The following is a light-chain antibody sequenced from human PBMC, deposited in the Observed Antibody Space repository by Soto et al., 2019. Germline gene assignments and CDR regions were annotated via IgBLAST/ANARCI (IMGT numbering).Light chain of an antibody. CDR2: GAS. Sequence: ETVLTQSPGTLSLSPGERATLACRASQSVRSSYLAWFQQKPGQAPRLLIYGASTRATGIPDRFSGSGSGTDFTLTISRLEPEDFAMYYCQQYGTSPFTFGPGTKVAIK. CDR1: QSVRSSY. J-gene: IGKJ3*01. V-gene: IGKV3-20*01. CDR3: QQYGTSPFT.